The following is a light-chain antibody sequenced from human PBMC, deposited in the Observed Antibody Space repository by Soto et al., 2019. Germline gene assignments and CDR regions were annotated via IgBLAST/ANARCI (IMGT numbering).Light chain of an antibody. Sequence: QSVLTQPPSVSGAPVPRVTISCTGSSSNIGAGYDVHWYQQLPGTAPKLLIYGNINRPSGVPDRFSGSKSGTSASLAITGLQSEDEADYYCQSYDSSLSVVFGGGTKLTVL. CDR2: GNI. CDR1: SSNIGAGYD. J-gene: IGLJ2*01. V-gene: IGLV1-40*01. CDR3: QSYDSSLSVV.